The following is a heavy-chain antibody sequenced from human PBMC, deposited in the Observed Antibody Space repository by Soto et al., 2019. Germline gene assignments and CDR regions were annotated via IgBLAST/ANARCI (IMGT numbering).Heavy chain of an antibody. CDR3: ARYRREAVAGYTLDN. J-gene: IGHJ4*02. CDR1: GGSISSNY. D-gene: IGHD6-13*01. Sequence: SETLSLTCTVSGGSISSNYWTWIRQPPGKGLEWIGYVYNSGSTNYNPSLKSRVTISEDTSKSQFSLKVNSMTAADTAVYHCARYRREAVAGYTLDNWGQG. CDR2: VYNSGST. V-gene: IGHV4-59*01.